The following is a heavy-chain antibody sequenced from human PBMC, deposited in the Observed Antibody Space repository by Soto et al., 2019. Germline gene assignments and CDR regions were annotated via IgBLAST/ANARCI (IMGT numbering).Heavy chain of an antibody. J-gene: IGHJ4*02. D-gene: IGHD3-22*01. Sequence: ASVEVSCKASGGTFSSYAISWVRQAPGQGLEWMGGIIPIFGTANYAQKFQGRVTITADESTSTAYMELSSLRSEDTAVYYCARHYDSSGYDFDYWGPGTMVTVSS. CDR3: ARHYDSSGYDFDY. CDR1: GGTFSSYA. V-gene: IGHV1-69*13. CDR2: IIPIFGTA.